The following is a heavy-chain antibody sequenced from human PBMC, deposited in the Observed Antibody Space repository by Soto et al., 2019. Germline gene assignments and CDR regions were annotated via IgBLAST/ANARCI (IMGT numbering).Heavy chain of an antibody. D-gene: IGHD6-13*01. CDR3: ARESGRSLGSSSWYYFDY. V-gene: IGHV4-59*01. CDR1: GGSISSYY. J-gene: IGHJ4*02. CDR2: IYYSGST. Sequence: SETLSLTCTVSGGSISSYYWSWIRQPPGKGLEWIGYIYYSGSTNYNPSLKSRVTISVDTSKNQFSLKLSSVTAADTAVYYCARESGRSLGSSSWYYFDYWGQGTLVTVSS.